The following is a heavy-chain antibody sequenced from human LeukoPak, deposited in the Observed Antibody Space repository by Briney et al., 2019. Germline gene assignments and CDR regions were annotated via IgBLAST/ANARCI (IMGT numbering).Heavy chain of an antibody. CDR3: ARVAYGDRLDY. Sequence: GGSLRLSCAASGFPLSSYAMSWVRQAPGKGLEWVSATSSSDAGTYYADSVRGRFTISRDNSKNTLYLQMNSLRVEDAAVYYCARVAYGDRLDYWGQGTLVTVSS. V-gene: IGHV3-23*01. J-gene: IGHJ4*02. CDR1: GFPLSSYA. CDR2: TSSSDAGT. D-gene: IGHD4-17*01.